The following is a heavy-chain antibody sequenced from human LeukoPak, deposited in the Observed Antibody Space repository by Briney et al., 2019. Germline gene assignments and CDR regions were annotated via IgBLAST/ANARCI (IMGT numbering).Heavy chain of an antibody. CDR2: INHSGST. J-gene: IGHJ3*02. CDR3: ARGQVTTVTTGAFYI. V-gene: IGHV4-34*01. Sequence: ASETLSLTCAVYGGSFSGYYWSWIRQPPGKGLEWIGEINHSGSTNYNPSLKSRVTISVDTSKNQFSLKLSSVTAADTAVYYCARGQVTTVTTGAFYIWGQGTMVTVSS. CDR1: GGSFSGYY. D-gene: IGHD4-17*01.